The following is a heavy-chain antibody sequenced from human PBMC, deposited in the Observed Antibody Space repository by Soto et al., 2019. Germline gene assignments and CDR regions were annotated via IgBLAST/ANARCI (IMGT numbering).Heavy chain of an antibody. Sequence: QVQLVESGGGVVQPGRSLRLSCAASGFTFSSYGMHWVRQAPGKGLEWIGEINHSGSTNYNPSLKSRVTISVDTSKNQFSLKLSSVTAADTAVYYCARRPYRWLQPGGGAFDIWGQGTMVTVSS. CDR3: ARRPYRWLQPGGGAFDI. V-gene: IGHV4-34*01. CDR2: INHSGST. D-gene: IGHD5-12*01. CDR1: GFTFSSYG. J-gene: IGHJ3*02.